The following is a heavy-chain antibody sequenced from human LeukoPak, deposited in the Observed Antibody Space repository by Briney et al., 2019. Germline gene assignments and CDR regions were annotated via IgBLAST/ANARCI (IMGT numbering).Heavy chain of an antibody. CDR3: AIPLYDFWSGYLGY. CDR2: INWNGGST. D-gene: IGHD3-3*01. J-gene: IGHJ4*02. Sequence: PGGSLRLSCAASGFTFDDYGMSWVRQAPGKGLEWVSGINWNGGSTGYADSVKGRFTISRDNAKNSLYLQMNSLRAEDTAVYYCAIPLYDFWSGYLGYWGQGTLVTVSS. CDR1: GFTFDDYG. V-gene: IGHV3-20*04.